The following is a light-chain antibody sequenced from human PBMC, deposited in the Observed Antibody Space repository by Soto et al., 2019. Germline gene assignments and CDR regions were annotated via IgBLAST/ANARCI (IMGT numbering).Light chain of an antibody. CDR1: QSVSNNY. J-gene: IGKJ5*01. Sequence: EIVLTQSPGTLSLSPGERATLSCRASQSVSNNYLAWYQQKPGHAPRLLIYGASNRATGIPDRFSGSGSGTDFPLTISGLEPEDFVVYYCQQYGYSPITFGQGTRLDI. CDR2: GAS. CDR3: QQYGYSPIT. V-gene: IGKV3-20*01.